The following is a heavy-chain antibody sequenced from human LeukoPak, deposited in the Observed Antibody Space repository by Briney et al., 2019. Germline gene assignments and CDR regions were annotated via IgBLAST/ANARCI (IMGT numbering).Heavy chain of an antibody. J-gene: IGHJ3*02. CDR2: IYHSGST. CDR1: GGSISSGGYY. D-gene: IGHD5-12*01. V-gene: IGHV4-30-2*01. CDR3: ARGRRGGYSGYDSKAFDI. Sequence: PSETLSLTCTVSGGSISSGGYYWSWIRQPPGKGLEWIGYIYHSGSTYYNPSLKSRVTISVDRSKNQFSLKLSSVTAADTAVYYCARGRRGGYSGYDSKAFDIWGQGTMVTVSS.